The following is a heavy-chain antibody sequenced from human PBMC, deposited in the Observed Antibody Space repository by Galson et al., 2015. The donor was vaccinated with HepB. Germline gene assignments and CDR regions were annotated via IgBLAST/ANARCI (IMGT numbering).Heavy chain of an antibody. CDR3: AKSLSRYKAAHLLYYHFGLDV. CDR2: ISTTGGGR. D-gene: IGHD3-9*01. CDR1: GFTFNTNA. Sequence: SLRLSCAASGFTFNTNAMNWVRQAPGKGLEWISSISTTGGGRYYADSVKGRFTISRDNSKNAVYLQMTALRVEDTAIYYCAKSLSRYKAAHLLYYHFGLDVWGQGTTVTVS. J-gene: IGHJ6*02. V-gene: IGHV3-23*01.